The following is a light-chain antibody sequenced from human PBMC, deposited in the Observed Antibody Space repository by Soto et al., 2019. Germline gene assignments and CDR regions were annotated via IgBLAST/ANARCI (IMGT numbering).Light chain of an antibody. CDR3: QQFNNWPPWT. CDR1: QSVNSN. V-gene: IGKV3-15*01. Sequence: EIMMTQSPAILSVSPGERATLSCRASQSVNSNLAWYQQKPGQAPRLLIYGASTRATGIPARFSGSGSGTEFTLTISSLQSEDFAVYYCQQFNNWPPWTFGQGTKVDI. J-gene: IGKJ1*01. CDR2: GAS.